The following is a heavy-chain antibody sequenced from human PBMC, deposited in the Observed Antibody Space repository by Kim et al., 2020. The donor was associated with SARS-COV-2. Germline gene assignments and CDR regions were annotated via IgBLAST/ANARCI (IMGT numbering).Heavy chain of an antibody. Sequence: SETLSLTCAVYGGSFSGYYWSWIRQPPGKGLEWIGEINHSGSTNYNPSLKSRVTISVDTSKNQFSLKLSSVTAADTAVYYCARGQGIAVAGGFDHWGQGT. CDR2: INHSGST. CDR1: GGSFSGYY. D-gene: IGHD6-19*01. V-gene: IGHV4-34*01. CDR3: ARGQGIAVAGGFDH. J-gene: IGHJ4*02.